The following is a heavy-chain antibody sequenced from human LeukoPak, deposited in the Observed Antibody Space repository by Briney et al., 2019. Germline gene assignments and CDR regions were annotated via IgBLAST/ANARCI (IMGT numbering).Heavy chain of an antibody. D-gene: IGHD2-2*02. Sequence: PGGSLRLSCTASGFTFSGCWMHWVRQAPGKGLVWVSRINTDGGSTTYADSVKGRFTISRDNAKNTLYLQMNSLRAEDTAVYYCGRGFSIVPAGIPDYWGLGTLVTVSS. V-gene: IGHV3-74*01. J-gene: IGHJ4*02. CDR2: INTDGGST. CDR1: GFTFSGCW. CDR3: GRGFSIVPAGIPDY.